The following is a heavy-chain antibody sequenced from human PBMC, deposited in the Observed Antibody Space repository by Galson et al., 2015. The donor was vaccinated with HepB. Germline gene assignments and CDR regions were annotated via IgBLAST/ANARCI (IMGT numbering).Heavy chain of an antibody. D-gene: IGHD3-10*01. CDR3: ARGVLLWDGPDY. CDR1: GYLFTNYD. V-gene: IGHV1-8*01. J-gene: IGHJ4*02. Sequence: SVKVSCKASGYLFTNYDINWVRQATGQGLEWMGWMNPNSGNTGYAQKFQGRVTMTRNTSISTAYMELSSLRSEDTAVYYCARGVLLWDGPDYWGQGTLVTVSS. CDR2: MNPNSGNT.